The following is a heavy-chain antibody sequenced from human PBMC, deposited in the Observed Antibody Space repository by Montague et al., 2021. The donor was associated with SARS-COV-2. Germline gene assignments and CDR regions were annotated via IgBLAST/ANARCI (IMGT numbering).Heavy chain of an antibody. J-gene: IGHJ4*02. D-gene: IGHD4-11*01. CDR2: VRTRGRT. CDR1: GASIGRGDDL. CDR3: AMDSDYEGLDN. Sequence: TLSLTCTVSGASIGRGDDLWSWVRQPAGKELEWIGRVRTRGRTNNKPSLESRVTISRDPAKNQFSMTLYAVTAADAAVYFCAMDSDYEGLDNWGQGTLVTVSS. V-gene: IGHV4-61*02.